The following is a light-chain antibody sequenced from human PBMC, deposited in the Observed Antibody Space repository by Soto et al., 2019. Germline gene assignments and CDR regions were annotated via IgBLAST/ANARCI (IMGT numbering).Light chain of an antibody. CDR1: SSDVGNYNR. Sequence: QSALTQPPSVSGSPGQSVAISCTGTSSDVGNYNRVSWYQQPPGTAPKLMIYDVTNRPSGVPDRFSGSKSGNTASLTISGFQADDEADYYCSSYTSSDTYVFGTGTKVTVL. J-gene: IGLJ1*01. CDR2: DVT. V-gene: IGLV2-18*02. CDR3: SSYTSSDTYV.